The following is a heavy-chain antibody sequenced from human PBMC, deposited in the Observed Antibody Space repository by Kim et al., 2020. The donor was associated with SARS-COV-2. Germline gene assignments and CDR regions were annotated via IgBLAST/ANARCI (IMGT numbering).Heavy chain of an antibody. CDR2: IYYSGST. V-gene: IGHV4-39*01. CDR1: GGSISSSSYY. CDR3: ALHAVIAAGGFDY. J-gene: IGHJ4*02. D-gene: IGHD6-13*01. Sequence: SETLSLTCTVSGGSISSSSYYWGWIRQPPGKGLEWIGSIYYSGSTYYNPSLKSRVTISVDTSKNQFSLKLSSVTAADTAVYYCALHAVIAAGGFDYWGQGTLVTVSS.